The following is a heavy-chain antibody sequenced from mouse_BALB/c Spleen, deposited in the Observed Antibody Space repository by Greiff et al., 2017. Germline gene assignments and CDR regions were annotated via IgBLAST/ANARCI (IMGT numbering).Heavy chain of an antibody. CDR1: GYTFSSYW. Sequence: QVQLQQSGAELMKPGASVKISCKATGYTFSSYWIEWVKQRPGHGLEWIGEILPGSGSTNYNEKFKGKATFTADTSSNTAYMQLSSLTSEDSAVYYCARTEYGKAWFAYWGQGTLVTVSA. V-gene: IGHV1-9*01. J-gene: IGHJ3*01. CDR2: ILPGSGST. CDR3: ARTEYGKAWFAY. D-gene: IGHD2-10*02.